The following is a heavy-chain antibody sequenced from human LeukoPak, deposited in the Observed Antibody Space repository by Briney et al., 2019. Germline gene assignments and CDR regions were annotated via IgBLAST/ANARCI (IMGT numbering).Heavy chain of an antibody. D-gene: IGHD5-24*01. V-gene: IGHV3-21*01. CDR3: ARDRDGYNYRKDY. CDR2: ISSSSSYI. J-gene: IGHJ4*02. Sequence: GGSLRLSCAASGFTFSSYSMNWVRQAPGKGLEWVSSISSSSSYIYYADSVKGRFTISRDNAKNSLYLQMNSLRAEGTAVYYCARDRDGYNYRKDYWGQGTLVTVSS. CDR1: GFTFSSYS.